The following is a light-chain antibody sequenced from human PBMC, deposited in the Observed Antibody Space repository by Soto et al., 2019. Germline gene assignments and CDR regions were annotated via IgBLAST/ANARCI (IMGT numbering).Light chain of an antibody. V-gene: IGLV2-14*01. Sequence: QSVLTQPASVSGSPGQSITISCTGTSSDLAIYNYVSWYQQQPGKAPKLMIYQVTNRPSGVSNRFSGSRSGNTASLTISGLQAEDEADYYCSSYTDSSNYVFETRTKVTVL. J-gene: IGLJ1*01. CDR3: SSYTDSSNYV. CDR1: SSDLAIYNY. CDR2: QVT.